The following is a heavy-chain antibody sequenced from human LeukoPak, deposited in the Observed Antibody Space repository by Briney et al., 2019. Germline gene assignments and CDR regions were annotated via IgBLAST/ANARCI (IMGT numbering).Heavy chain of an antibody. D-gene: IGHD2-15*01. CDR2: INHSGSI. CDR3: ARLGAASSGY. Sequence: KPSETLSLTCAVYGGSFSGYYWSWIRQPPGKGLEWIGEINHSGSINYNPSLKSRVTISVDTSKNQFSLKLSSVTAADTAVYYCARLGAASSGYWGQGTLVTVSS. J-gene: IGHJ4*02. CDR1: GGSFSGYY. V-gene: IGHV4-34*01.